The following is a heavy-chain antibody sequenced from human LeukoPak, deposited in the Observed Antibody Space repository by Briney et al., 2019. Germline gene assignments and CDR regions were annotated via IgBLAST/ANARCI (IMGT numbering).Heavy chain of an antibody. V-gene: IGHV1-2*02. CDR2: INPNSGGT. D-gene: IGHD3-22*01. Sequence: ASVKVSCKASGYTFTDYYIHWGRQAPGQGLEWMGWINPNSGGTNYAQKFQGRVTMTRDTSISTASLELSSLTSDDTAVYFCARDYLVSSGYSAWGYWGQGTLVTVSS. CDR3: ARDYLVSSGYSAWGY. J-gene: IGHJ4*02. CDR1: GYTFTDYY.